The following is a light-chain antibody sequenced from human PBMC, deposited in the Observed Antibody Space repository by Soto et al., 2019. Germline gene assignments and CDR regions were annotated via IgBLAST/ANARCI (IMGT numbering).Light chain of an antibody. V-gene: IGKV1-5*01. J-gene: IGKJ5*01. Sequence: DIHMTQSPSSRSVSVGDRVTITCRTSQNINAWLAWYQQRPGQAPKLLIYDASTVQSGVPSRFSGSGSGTEFTLTISSLQPDDFATYYCQQYNSYSTFGQGTRLEIK. CDR2: DAS. CDR1: QNINAW. CDR3: QQYNSYST.